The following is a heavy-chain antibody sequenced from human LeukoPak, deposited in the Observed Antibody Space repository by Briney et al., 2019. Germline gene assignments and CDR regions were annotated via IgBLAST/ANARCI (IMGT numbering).Heavy chain of an antibody. D-gene: IGHD3-10*01. V-gene: IGHV3-23*01. Sequence: PGGSLRLSCAASAFTFSNYAMTWVRQAPGQGLEWVSAISGSGGSTFHADSVKGRFTISRDNSKNTLYLQMSSLRGEDTAVYYCAKDPYVSGTSYLTTFYGFDVWGQGTTVTVSS. CDR1: AFTFSNYA. CDR3: AKDPYVSGTSYLTTFYGFDV. CDR2: ISGSGGST. J-gene: IGHJ6*02.